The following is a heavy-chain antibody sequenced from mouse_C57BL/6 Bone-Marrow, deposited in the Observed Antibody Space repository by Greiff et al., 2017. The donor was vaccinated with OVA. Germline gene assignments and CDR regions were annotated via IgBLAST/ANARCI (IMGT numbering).Heavy chain of an antibody. J-gene: IGHJ1*03. V-gene: IGHV1-81*01. CDR2: IYPRSGNT. CDR1: GYTFTSYG. CDR3: ARERITTDWYFDV. Sequence: QVHVKQSGAELARPGASVKLSCKASGYTFTSYGISWVKQRTGQGLEWIGEIYPRSGNTYYNEKFKGKATLTADKSSSTAYMELRSLTSEDSAVDVCARERITTDWYFDVWGTGTTVTVSS. D-gene: IGHD2-4*01.